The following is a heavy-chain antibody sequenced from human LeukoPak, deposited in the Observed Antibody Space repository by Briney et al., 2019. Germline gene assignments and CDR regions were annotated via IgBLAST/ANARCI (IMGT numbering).Heavy chain of an antibody. Sequence: GASVKVSCKVSGFTLTELPRHWVRQTPGRGLEWLGGFDPEDGAIIYAQKFQGRITMTEETSTETVYMELSSLRSEDTAVYYCATLGRSSSWYSGLYFYYMDVWGKGTTVTVSS. D-gene: IGHD6-13*01. CDR1: GFTLTELP. J-gene: IGHJ6*03. CDR3: ATLGRSSSWYSGLYFYYMDV. V-gene: IGHV1-24*01. CDR2: FDPEDGAI.